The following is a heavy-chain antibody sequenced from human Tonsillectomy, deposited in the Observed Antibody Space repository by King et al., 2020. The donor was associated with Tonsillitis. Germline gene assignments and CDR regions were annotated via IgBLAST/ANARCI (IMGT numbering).Heavy chain of an antibody. V-gene: IGHV3-73*02. J-gene: IGHJ3*02. Sequence: VQLVESGGDLVQPGESLKLSCAASGITFSGSAIHWVRQTSGKGLEWVGRIRSKANNYATPLVASVRGRFTISRDDSKNTAYPQMNSLRPEDSAVYFCAINTWDAGYALDIWGQGTMVTVSS. CDR2: IRSKANNYAT. CDR3: AINTWDAGYALDI. CDR1: GITFSGSA. D-gene: IGHD1-26*01.